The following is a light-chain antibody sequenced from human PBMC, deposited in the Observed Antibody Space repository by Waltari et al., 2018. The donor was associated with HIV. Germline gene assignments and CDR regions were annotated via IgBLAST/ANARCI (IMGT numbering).Light chain of an antibody. V-gene: IGKV4-1*01. CDR2: WAS. Sequence: DIVMTQSPDPLAVSLGERATINCKSSQSVLSRSNNKNYLAWYHQKPGQPPKLLIYWASTRESGVPDRFSGSGSGTDFTLTISSLQAEYVAVYFCQQYYSSPWTFGLGTKVEIK. J-gene: IGKJ1*01. CDR3: QQYYSSPWT. CDR1: QSVLSRSNNKNY.